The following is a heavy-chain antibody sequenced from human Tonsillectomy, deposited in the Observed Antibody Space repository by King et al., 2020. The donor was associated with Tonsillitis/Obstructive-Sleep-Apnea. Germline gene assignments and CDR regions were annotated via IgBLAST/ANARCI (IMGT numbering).Heavy chain of an antibody. CDR3: AAGFNWGSPPQLDY. V-gene: IGHV3-48*03. J-gene: IGHJ4*02. Sequence: VQLVESGGGLVQPGGSLRLSCAASGFTFSSYEMNWVRQAPGKGLEWVSYISSSGSTIYYADSVKGRSTISRDNAKNSLYLQMNSLRAEDTAVYYCAAGFNWGSPPQLDYWGQGTLVTVSS. D-gene: IGHD7-27*01. CDR1: GFTFSSYE. CDR2: ISSSGSTI.